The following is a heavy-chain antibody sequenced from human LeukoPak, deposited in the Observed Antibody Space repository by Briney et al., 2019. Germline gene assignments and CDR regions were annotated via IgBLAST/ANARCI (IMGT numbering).Heavy chain of an antibody. CDR3: AKARLGYCSGGSCPLWFDP. J-gene: IGHJ5*02. CDR1: GFTFSNYG. V-gene: IGHV3-30*18. D-gene: IGHD2-15*01. CDR2: ISYDGSNK. Sequence: PGRSLRLSCAASGFTFSNYGMHWVRQAPGKGLEWVAVISYDGSNKYYADSVKGRFTISRDNSKNTLYLQMNSLRPEDTAVYSCAKARLGYCSGGSCPLWFDPWGQGTLVTVSS.